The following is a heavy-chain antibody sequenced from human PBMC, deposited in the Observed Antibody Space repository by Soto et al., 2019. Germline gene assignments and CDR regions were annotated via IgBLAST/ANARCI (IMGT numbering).Heavy chain of an antibody. CDR2: ISSSSSTI. J-gene: IGHJ4*02. Sequence: PGGSRRLSCAASGFTFSSYSMNWVRQAPGKGLEWVSYISSSSSTIYYADSVKGRFTISRDNAKNSLYLQMNSLRDEDTAVYYCTRDIWPTAETIFDYWGQGTLVTVSS. V-gene: IGHV3-48*02. CDR3: TRDIWPTAETIFDY. D-gene: IGHD2-21*01. CDR1: GFTFSSYS.